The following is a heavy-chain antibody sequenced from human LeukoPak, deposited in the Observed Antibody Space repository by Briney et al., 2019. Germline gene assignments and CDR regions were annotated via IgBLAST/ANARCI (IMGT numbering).Heavy chain of an antibody. V-gene: IGHV3-7*01. D-gene: IGHD7-27*01. Sequence: GKSLRLSSAAYGFTFTTYYMSWVRQAPGKGLEWVANINQDGRTKYYVDSVKGRFTISRDNVINSVFLQMNSLRAEDTAVYYCARENWANDYWGQGTLVTVSS. CDR1: GFTFTTYY. CDR2: INQDGRTK. CDR3: ARENWANDY. J-gene: IGHJ4*02.